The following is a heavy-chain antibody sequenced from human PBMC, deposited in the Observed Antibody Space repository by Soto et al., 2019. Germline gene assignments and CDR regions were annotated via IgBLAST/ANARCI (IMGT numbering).Heavy chain of an antibody. Sequence: SETLSLTCTVSGGSISSYYWSWIRQPPGKGLEWIGYIYYSGSTNYNPSLKSRVTISVDTSKNQFSLKLSSVTAADTAVYYCARGLGNVVTFGGVIVPYYFDYWGQGTLVTVSS. D-gene: IGHD3-16*02. J-gene: IGHJ4*02. CDR1: GGSISSYY. CDR3: ARGLGNVVTFGGVIVPYYFDY. V-gene: IGHV4-59*01. CDR2: IYYSGST.